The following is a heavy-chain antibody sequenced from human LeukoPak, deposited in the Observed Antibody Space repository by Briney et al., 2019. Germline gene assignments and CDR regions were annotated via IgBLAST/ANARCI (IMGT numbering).Heavy chain of an antibody. CDR2: ISSSSSYI. CDR3: ARDTQQQLVPLPFDY. CDR1: GFTFSSYS. Sequence: GGSLRLSCAASGFTFSSYSMNWVRQAPGKGLEWVSSISSSSSYIYYADSVKGRFTISRDNAKNSLYLQMNSLRAEDTAVYYCARDTQQQLVPLPFDYWGQGTLVTVSS. J-gene: IGHJ4*02. V-gene: IGHV3-21*01. D-gene: IGHD6-13*01.